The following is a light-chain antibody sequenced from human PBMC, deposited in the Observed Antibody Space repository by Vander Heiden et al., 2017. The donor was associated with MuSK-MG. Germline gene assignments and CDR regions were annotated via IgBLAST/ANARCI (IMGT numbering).Light chain of an antibody. CDR3: QQYKNWQT. Sequence: IVRTHSPPTLSLPPGETATLPGRASQSVDRSLAWYQQKPGRPPRLLMDGASTSDTGTPARFSGSGSGKEFILTSSSLQSEDFAVYYCQQYKNWQTFGQGTKVEIK. J-gene: IGKJ1*01. V-gene: IGKV3-15*01. CDR2: GAS. CDR1: QSVDRS.